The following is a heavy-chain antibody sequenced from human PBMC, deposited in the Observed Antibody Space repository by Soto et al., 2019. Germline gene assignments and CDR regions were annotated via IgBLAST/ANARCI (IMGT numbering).Heavy chain of an antibody. V-gene: IGHV4-30-2*01. CDR1: GGSISSGGYS. CDR3: ARGYSYGYFDY. J-gene: IGHJ4*02. CDR2: IYHSGST. Sequence: PSETLSLTCAVSGGSISSGGYSWSWIRQPPGKGLEWIGYIYHSGSTYYNPSLKSRVTISVDRSKNQFSLKLSSVTAAGTAVYYCARGYSYGYFDYWGQGTLVTVSS. D-gene: IGHD5-18*01.